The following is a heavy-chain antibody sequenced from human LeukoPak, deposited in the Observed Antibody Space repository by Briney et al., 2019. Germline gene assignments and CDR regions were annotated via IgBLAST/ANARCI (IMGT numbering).Heavy chain of an antibody. J-gene: IGHJ3*02. D-gene: IGHD6-19*01. Sequence: ASVKVSCKASGYTFTGYYMHWVRQAPGQGLEWMGWINPNSGGTNYAQKFQGRVTMTRDTSISTAYMELSRLRSDDTAVYYCAREGGDSSGWYESAFDIWGQGTMVTVSS. V-gene: IGHV1-2*02. CDR3: AREGGDSSGWYESAFDI. CDR2: INPNSGGT. CDR1: GYTFTGYY.